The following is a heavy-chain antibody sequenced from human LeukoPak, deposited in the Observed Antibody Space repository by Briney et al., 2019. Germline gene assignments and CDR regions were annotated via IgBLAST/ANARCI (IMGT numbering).Heavy chain of an antibody. CDR1: SGSIRNSH. Sequence: SETLSLTCSVSSGSIRNSHWTLIRQPPGKGLEWIGSFYHNETTNYNPSLKSRVSISVDTSKNEFSLKLRSVTAADTAVYYCASPYTSRFDYWGQGILVTVSS. CDR2: FYHNETT. CDR3: ASPYTSRFDY. J-gene: IGHJ4*02. D-gene: IGHD4-4*01. V-gene: IGHV4-4*08.